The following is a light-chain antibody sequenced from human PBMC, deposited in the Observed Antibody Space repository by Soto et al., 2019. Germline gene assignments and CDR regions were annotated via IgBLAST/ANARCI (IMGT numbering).Light chain of an antibody. CDR3: KKHDTSPWT. J-gene: IGKJ1*01. CDR2: GAS. Sequence: EIVLTQSPGTLSLSPGERATLSCRASQTISSSYLAIAWYQQKPGQPPRLLIYGASSRATDIPDRFSGSGSATDFTLTISRLEPADLAMYYWKKHDTSPWTFGQGTRVEIK. V-gene: IGKV3-20*01. CDR1: QTISSSY.